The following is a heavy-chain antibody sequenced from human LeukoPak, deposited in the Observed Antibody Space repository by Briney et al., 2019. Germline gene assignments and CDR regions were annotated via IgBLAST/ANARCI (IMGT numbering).Heavy chain of an antibody. D-gene: IGHD1-14*01. CDR2: MHPNTGDT. CDR1: GYTFTDEY. J-gene: IGHJ4*02. Sequence: ASVKVSCKTSGYTFTDEYIHWVRQAPGHGLECMGWMHPNTGDTVYVQKFQGRVTFTRDTSISTAYMELHRLRSDDTAVYYCMRHLTDPTTGDYWGQGTLVTVSS. V-gene: IGHV1-2*02. CDR3: MRHLTDPTTGDY.